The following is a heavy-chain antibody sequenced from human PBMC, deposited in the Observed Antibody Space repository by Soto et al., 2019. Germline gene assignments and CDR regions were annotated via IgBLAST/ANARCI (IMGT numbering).Heavy chain of an antibody. CDR2: IYTSGST. J-gene: IGHJ4*02. CDR3: ARDRFGSSWYREYYFDY. CDR1: GGSISSYY. Sequence: ETLSLTCTVSGGSISSYYWSWIRQPAGKGLEWIGRIYTSGSTNYNPSLKSRVTMSVDTSKNQFSLKLSSVTAADTAVYYCARDRFGSSWYREYYFDYWGQGTLVTVS. V-gene: IGHV4-4*07. D-gene: IGHD6-13*01.